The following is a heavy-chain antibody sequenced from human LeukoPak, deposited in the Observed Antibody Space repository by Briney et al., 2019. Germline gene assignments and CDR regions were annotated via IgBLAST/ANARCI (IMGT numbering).Heavy chain of an antibody. CDR2: ISRSGAST. Sequence: GGSLRLSCTASGFTFSNYSMSWVRQAPGKGLEWVSGISRSGASTYYADFVKGRFTISKDTPTNTLYLQLNSLRAEDTAVYYCTRDRLLNTRSSGPFDYWGQGTLVTVSS. J-gene: IGHJ4*02. V-gene: IGHV3-23*01. CDR1: GFTFSNYS. D-gene: IGHD3-22*01. CDR3: TRDRLLNTRSSGPFDY.